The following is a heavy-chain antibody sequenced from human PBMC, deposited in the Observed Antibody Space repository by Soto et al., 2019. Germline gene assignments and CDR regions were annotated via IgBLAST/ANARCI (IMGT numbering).Heavy chain of an antibody. CDR2: TIDSGGRS. CDR1: GFTFSSHA. Sequence: EVQLLESGGGLVQPGGSLRLSCAASGFTFSSHAMSWVRQATGKGLEWVSSTIDSGGRSYHADSVRGRFTISRDNSKNTLYLQMNSLRADDTAIYYCAKDKMEQWLVGGYYDYWGQGALVTVSS. J-gene: IGHJ4*02. D-gene: IGHD6-19*01. V-gene: IGHV3-23*01. CDR3: AKDKMEQWLVGGYYDY.